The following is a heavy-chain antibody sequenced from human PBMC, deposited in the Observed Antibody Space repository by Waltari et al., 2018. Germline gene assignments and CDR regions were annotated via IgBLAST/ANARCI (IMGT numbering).Heavy chain of an antibody. V-gene: IGHV4-4*02. CDR2: IYHLENT. CDR3: AAYPRGGDWRLDP. J-gene: IGHJ5*02. CDR1: GVSITSTNW. Sequence: QVQLQESGPGLVKPSGTLSLTCAVSGVSITSTNWWNWVRQPPGKGLEWIGEIYHLENTNDNPSLKSRVTISLDKSKNRFSLHLTSVTAADTAIYFGAAYPRGGDWRLDPWGQGMLVTVSS. D-gene: IGHD2-21*02.